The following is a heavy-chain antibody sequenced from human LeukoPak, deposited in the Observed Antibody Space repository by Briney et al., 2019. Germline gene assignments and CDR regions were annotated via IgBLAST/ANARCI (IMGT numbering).Heavy chain of an antibody. D-gene: IGHD2-8*01. J-gene: IGHJ4*02. CDR2: ISDHGTNK. V-gene: IGHV3-30-3*01. CDR1: GFTFGDFA. CDR3: ARDAYCTPTACYIDF. Sequence: GGSLRLSCEASGFTFGDFAIHWVRQAPGKGLECVAVISDHGTNKFYAGSVKGRFTIARDNSKNTVYLQMNSLRAEDTAVYYCARDAYCTPTACYIDFWGQGALVTVSS.